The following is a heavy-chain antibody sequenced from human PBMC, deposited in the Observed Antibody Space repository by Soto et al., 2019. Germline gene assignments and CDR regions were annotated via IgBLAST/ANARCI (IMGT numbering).Heavy chain of an antibody. V-gene: IGHV1-46*03. CDR3: ARVQKYSSSWGWFDP. D-gene: IGHD6-13*01. CDR2: INPSGGST. Sequence: QVQLVQSGAEVKKPGASVKVSCKASGYTFTSYFMHWVRQAPGQGLEWMGIINPSGGSTSYAQKFQGRITMTRDTFTSTVYMELSSLRSEDTGVYYCARVQKYSSSWGWFDPWGQGTLVTVSS. J-gene: IGHJ5*02. CDR1: GYTFTSYF.